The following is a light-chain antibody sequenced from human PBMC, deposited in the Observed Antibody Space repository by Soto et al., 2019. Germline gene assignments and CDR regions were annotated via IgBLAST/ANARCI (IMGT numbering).Light chain of an antibody. J-gene: IGKJ5*01. V-gene: IGKV3-20*01. CDR2: DAS. CDR1: QTVRNNY. CDR3: QQYHNWPPIT. Sequence: EFVLTQSPGTLSLSPGERATLSCRASQTVRNNYLAWYQQKPGQAPRLLIYDASSRATGIPDRFSGGGSGTDFTLTISRLEPEDFAVYYCQQYHNWPPITFGQGTRLEIK.